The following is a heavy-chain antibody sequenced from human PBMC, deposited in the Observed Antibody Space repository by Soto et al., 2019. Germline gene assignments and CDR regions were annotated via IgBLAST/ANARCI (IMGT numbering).Heavy chain of an antibody. Sequence: GASVEVSCKASGYTFTTYGISWVRQAPGQGLEWMGWISAKNGDTNYAQSLEGRVTMTTDTCTSTAYMELRSLRSDDTAVFYCARSLYDDSSVSDFDYWGQGTLVTVSS. CDR2: ISAKNGDT. D-gene: IGHD3-22*01. CDR3: ARSLYDDSSVSDFDY. J-gene: IGHJ4*02. V-gene: IGHV1-18*01. CDR1: GYTFTTYG.